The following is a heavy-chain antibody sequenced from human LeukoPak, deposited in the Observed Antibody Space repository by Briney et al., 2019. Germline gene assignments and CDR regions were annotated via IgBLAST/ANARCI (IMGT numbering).Heavy chain of an antibody. D-gene: IGHD3-3*01. CDR2: IKQDGSEK. CDR1: GFTFSSYW. CDR3: AKVHPGATYYDFWSGLRPGSAPDFDY. V-gene: IGHV3-7*01. J-gene: IGHJ4*02. Sequence: GGSLRLSCAASGFTFSSYWMSWVRQAPGKGLEWVANIKQDGSEKYYVDSVKGRFTISRDNAKNSLYLQMNSLRAEDTAVYYCAKVHPGATYYDFWSGLRPGSAPDFDYWGQGTLVTVSS.